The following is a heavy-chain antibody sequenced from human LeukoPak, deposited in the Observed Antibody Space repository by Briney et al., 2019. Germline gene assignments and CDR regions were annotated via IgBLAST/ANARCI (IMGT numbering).Heavy chain of an antibody. V-gene: IGHV3-7*03. CDR1: GFTFSSYW. CDR3: ARDKIVEATNFDY. J-gene: IGHJ4*02. CDR2: IKQDGSEK. D-gene: IGHD1-26*01. Sequence: PGGSLRLSCAASGFTFSSYWMSWVRQAPGKGLEWVANIKQDGSEKYYVDSVKGRFTISRDNAKKSLYLQMNSLRAEDTAVYYCARDKIVEATNFDYWGQGTLVTVSS.